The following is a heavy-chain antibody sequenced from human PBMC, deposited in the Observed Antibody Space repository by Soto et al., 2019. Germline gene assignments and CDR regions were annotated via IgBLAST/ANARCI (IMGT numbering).Heavy chain of an antibody. Sequence: PGGLQRHPNAVSGCTCIGHAIRWVSQAQGKGLEYVSATSSNGGSTYYANSVKGRFTISRDSSKNTLYLQMGSLRAEDMAVYFFFKRRGGHTRYSHGMGVCGEGTTGTVSS. CDR3: FKRRGGHTRYSHGMGV. J-gene: IGHJ6*02. D-gene: IGHD2-21*01. CDR1: GCTCIGHA. V-gene: IGHV3-64*01. CDR2: TSSNGGST.